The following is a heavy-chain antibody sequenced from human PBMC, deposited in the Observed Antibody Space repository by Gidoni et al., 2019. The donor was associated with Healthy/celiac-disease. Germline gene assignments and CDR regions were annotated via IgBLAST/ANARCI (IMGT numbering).Heavy chain of an antibody. CDR1: GYTPTELS. D-gene: IGHD3-22*01. Sequence: QVQLVQSGAEVKQPGASVKVSCKVSGYTPTELSMHWVRQAPGKGLEWMGGFDPEDGETIYAQKFQGRVTMTEDTSTDTAYMELSSLRSEDTAVYYCATRAGDYYDSMADAFDIWGQGTMVTVSS. J-gene: IGHJ3*02. CDR2: FDPEDGET. V-gene: IGHV1-24*01. CDR3: ATRAGDYYDSMADAFDI.